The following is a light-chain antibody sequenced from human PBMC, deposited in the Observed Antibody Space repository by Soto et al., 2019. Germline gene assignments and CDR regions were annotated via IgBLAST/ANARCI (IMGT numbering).Light chain of an antibody. Sequence: EIVLTQSPGTLSLSPGEGATLSCRASQSVRSGSLAWYQQKPGQAPRLLIFGASSRATDSPDRFSGSGSGTDFTLTITRVDTEDFAVYYCHHYADSPYTFGQGTKLEI. CDR1: QSVRSGS. J-gene: IGKJ2*01. CDR3: HHYADSPYT. CDR2: GAS. V-gene: IGKV3-20*01.